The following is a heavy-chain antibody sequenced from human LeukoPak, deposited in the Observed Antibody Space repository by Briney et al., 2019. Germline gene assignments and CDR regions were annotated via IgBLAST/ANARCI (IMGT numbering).Heavy chain of an antibody. CDR2: ISAYNGNT. CDR1: GYTFTSYG. Sequence: ASVKVSGMASGYTFTSYGISWVRQAPGQGLEWMGWISAYNGNTNYAQKLQGRVTMTTDTSTSTAYMELRSLRSDDTAVYYCARDYALTRVGTTGGDYWGQGTLVTVSS. J-gene: IGHJ4*02. D-gene: IGHD1-14*01. V-gene: IGHV1-18*01. CDR3: ARDYALTRVGTTGGDY.